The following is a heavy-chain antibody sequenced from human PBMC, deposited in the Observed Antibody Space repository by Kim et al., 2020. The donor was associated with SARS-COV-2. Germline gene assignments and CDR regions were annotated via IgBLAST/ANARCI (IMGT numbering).Heavy chain of an antibody. J-gene: IGHJ4*02. V-gene: IGHV3-53*01. CDR3: AREGAVAGHIDY. Sequence: GGSLRLSCVASGFTVSTNNMNWVRQAPGKGLEWVSLIYSAGSTYYADSVTGRFPISRDNSKNTLYLQMNSLRAEDTAMYYCAREGAVAGHIDYWGQGTLV. D-gene: IGHD6-19*01. CDR1: GFTVSTNN. CDR2: IYSAGST.